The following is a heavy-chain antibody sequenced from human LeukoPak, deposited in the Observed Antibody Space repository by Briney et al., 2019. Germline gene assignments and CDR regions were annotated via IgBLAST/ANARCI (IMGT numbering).Heavy chain of an antibody. Sequence: SETLSLTCAVYGGSFSGYYWSWIRQPPGKGLEWIGEINHSGSTNYNPSLKSRVTISVDTSKNQFSLKLSSVTAADTAVYYCARARYSSSWRGYYGMDVWGQGTTVTVSS. CDR2: INHSGST. CDR3: ARARYSSSWRGYYGMDV. V-gene: IGHV4-34*01. D-gene: IGHD6-13*01. CDR1: GGSFSGYY. J-gene: IGHJ6*02.